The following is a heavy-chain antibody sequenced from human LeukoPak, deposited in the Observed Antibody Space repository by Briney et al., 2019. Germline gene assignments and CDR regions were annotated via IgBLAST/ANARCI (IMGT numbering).Heavy chain of an antibody. Sequence: ASVKVSYKAFGYTLYTSSITWVRQAPGQRLEWMGWISPQSGNTQYAQGVQGRVAMTTDTSMSTAYMELRSLRPDDTAVYYCTRVRNSNNWWGAFDIWGQGTMVTVS. CDR2: ISPQSGNT. V-gene: IGHV1-18*01. D-gene: IGHD1-1*01. CDR3: TRVRNSNNWWGAFDI. J-gene: IGHJ3*02. CDR1: GYTLYTSS.